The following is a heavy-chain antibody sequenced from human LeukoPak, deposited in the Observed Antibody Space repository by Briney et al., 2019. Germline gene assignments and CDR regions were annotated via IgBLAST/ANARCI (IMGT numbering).Heavy chain of an antibody. CDR2: IRSKAYGGTT. Sequence: GGSLRLSCTASGFTFGDYAMSWFRQAPGKGLEWVGFIRSKAYGGTTEYAASVKGRFTISRDDSKSIAYLQMNSLKTEDTAVYYCTRDEAPGTTVTKGYYYYYGMDVWGQGTTVTVSS. D-gene: IGHD4-17*01. CDR3: TRDEAPGTTVTKGYYYYYGMDV. J-gene: IGHJ6*02. CDR1: GFTFGDYA. V-gene: IGHV3-49*03.